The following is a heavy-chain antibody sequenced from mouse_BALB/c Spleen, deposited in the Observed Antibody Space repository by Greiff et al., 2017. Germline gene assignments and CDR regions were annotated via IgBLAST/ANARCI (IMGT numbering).Heavy chain of an antibody. Sequence: DVMLVESGGGLVQPGGSRKLSCAASGFTFSSFGMHWVRQAPEKGLEWVAYISSGSITIYYADTVKGRYTISRDNPKNTQYLQMTSLRSEDTAMYYCAREDITTVPHCYAMDYWGQGTSVTVSS. CDR1: GFTFSSFG. V-gene: IGHV5-17*02. D-gene: IGHD1-2*01. CDR3: AREDITTVPHCYAMDY. CDR2: ISSGSITI. J-gene: IGHJ4*01.